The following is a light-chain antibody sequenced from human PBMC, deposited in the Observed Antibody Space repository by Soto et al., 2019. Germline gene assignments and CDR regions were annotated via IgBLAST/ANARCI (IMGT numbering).Light chain of an antibody. V-gene: IGKV3-11*01. CDR1: QSVSSY. Sequence: EIVLTQPPATLSLSPGERATLSCRASQSVSSYLAWYQQKPGQAPRLLIYDASNRATGIPARFSGSGSGTDFTLPISSLEPEDFAVYYCQQRSNWPPTFGGGTKVDIK. CDR2: DAS. J-gene: IGKJ4*01. CDR3: QQRSNWPPT.